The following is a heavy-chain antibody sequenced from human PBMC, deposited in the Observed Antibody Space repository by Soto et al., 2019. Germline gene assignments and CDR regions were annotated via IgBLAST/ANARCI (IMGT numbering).Heavy chain of an antibody. CDR1: GGSINSYY. CDR2: IYTSGST. D-gene: IGHD1-26*01. Sequence: PSETLSLTCTVSGGSINSYYWSWIRKPAGKGLEWLGRIYTSGSTNYNPSLKSRVTMSVDTSKNRFSLKLSSVTAADTAVYYCARGIYAKVGATIWFDPWGQGTLVTVSS. V-gene: IGHV4-4*07. CDR3: ARGIYAKVGATIWFDP. J-gene: IGHJ5*02.